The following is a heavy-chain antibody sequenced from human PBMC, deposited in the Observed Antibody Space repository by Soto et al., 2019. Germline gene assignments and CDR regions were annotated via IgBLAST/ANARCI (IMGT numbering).Heavy chain of an antibody. CDR1: GFIFNEYG. V-gene: IGHV3-33*03. CDR2: IWYDGSNK. D-gene: IGHD2-15*01. Sequence: QVQLVESGGGVVQPGMSLRLSCAASGFIFNEYGMHWVRQAPGKGLEWVAVIWYDGSNKYYADSVKGRFTISRDNSKNTMSLQMNILRAEDTAVYYCARWGCSGTNCNLNQRSYDLWGQGTLVTVSS. J-gene: IGHJ4*02. CDR3: ARWGCSGTNCNLNQRSYDL.